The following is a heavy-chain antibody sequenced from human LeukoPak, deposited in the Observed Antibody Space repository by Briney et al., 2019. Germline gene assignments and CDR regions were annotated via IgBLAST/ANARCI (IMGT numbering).Heavy chain of an antibody. D-gene: IGHD3-3*01. CDR1: GFTFSSYA. V-gene: IGHV3-30-3*01. CDR2: ISYDGNTK. CDR3: ARAPPKGMEWLCPLY. Sequence: GGSLRLSCEASGFTFSSYAMHWVRQAPVKGLEWLAVISYDGNTKYYADSVKGRLTTSRDNAKNTMYLQINSLRLDDTAVYYCARAPPKGMEWLCPLYWGRGTRVTVSS. J-gene: IGHJ4*02.